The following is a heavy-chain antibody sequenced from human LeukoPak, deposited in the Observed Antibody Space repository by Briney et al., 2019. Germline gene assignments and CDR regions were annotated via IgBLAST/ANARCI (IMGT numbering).Heavy chain of an antibody. D-gene: IGHD6-19*01. CDR1: GFTFSSYA. Sequence: PGGSLRLSCAASGFTFSSYAMSWVRQAPGKGLEWVSAISGSGGSTYYADSVKGRFTISRDNSKNTLYLQMNSLRAEDTAVYYCAKVSGWTYYYYYMDVWGKGTTVTVSS. CDR2: ISGSGGST. CDR3: AKVSGWTYYYYYMDV. V-gene: IGHV3-23*01. J-gene: IGHJ6*03.